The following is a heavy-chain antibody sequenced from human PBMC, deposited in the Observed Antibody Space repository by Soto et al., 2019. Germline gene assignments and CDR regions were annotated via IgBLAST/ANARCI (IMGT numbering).Heavy chain of an antibody. D-gene: IGHD6-6*01. J-gene: IGHJ6*02. CDR2: IYTSGST. V-gene: IGHV4-4*07. CDR1: GGSISSYY. Sequence: TLSLTCTVSGGSISSYYWSWIRQPAGKGLEWIGRIYTSGSTNYNPSLKSRVTMSVDTSKNQFSLKLSSVTAADTAVYYCARVLGGSSSRPDYYYGMDVWGQGTTVTVSS. CDR3: ARVLGGSSSRPDYYYGMDV.